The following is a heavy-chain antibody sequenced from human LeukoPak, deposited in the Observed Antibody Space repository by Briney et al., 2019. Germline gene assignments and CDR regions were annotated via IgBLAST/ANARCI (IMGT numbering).Heavy chain of an antibody. CDR3: ARDSVAAGYYYYYGMDV. CDR1: GFTFSSYS. D-gene: IGHD6-13*01. CDR2: IYSGGST. V-gene: IGHV3-66*01. Sequence: GGSLRLSCAASGFTFSSYSMNWVRQAPGKGLEWVSVIYSGGSTYYADSVKGRFTISRDNSKNTLYLQMNSLRAEDTAVYYCARDSVAAGYYYYYGMDVWGQGTTVTVSS. J-gene: IGHJ6*02.